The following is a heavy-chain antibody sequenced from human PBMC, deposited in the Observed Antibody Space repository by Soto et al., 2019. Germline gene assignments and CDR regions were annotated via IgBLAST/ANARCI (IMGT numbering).Heavy chain of an antibody. CDR3: ARVKGYYYFWSDLVWYYFDY. J-gene: IGHJ4*02. V-gene: IGHV4-30-4*01. Sequence: QVQLQESGPGLVKPSQTLSLTCTVSGGSISSGDYYWSWIRQPPGKGLEWIGYIYYSGSTYYNPSLKSRVTISVDTSKNQFSLKLSSVTAADTAVYYCARVKGYYYFWSDLVWYYFDYWGQGTLVTVSS. D-gene: IGHD3-3*01. CDR1: GGSISSGDYY. CDR2: IYYSGST.